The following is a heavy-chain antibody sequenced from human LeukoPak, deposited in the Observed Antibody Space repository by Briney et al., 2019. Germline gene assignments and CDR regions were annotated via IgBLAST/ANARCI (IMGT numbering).Heavy chain of an antibody. Sequence: GGSLRLSCAASGFTFSSYAMSWVRQAPGKGLEWVSAISGSGGSTYYADSVRGRFTISRDNSKNTLYLQMNSLRAEDTAVYYCAKVPYDDILTGYFWFDPWRQATMVTVSS. CDR2: ISGSGGST. V-gene: IGHV3-23*01. J-gene: IGHJ5*02. D-gene: IGHD3-9*01. CDR1: GFTFSSYA. CDR3: AKVPYDDILTGYFWFDP.